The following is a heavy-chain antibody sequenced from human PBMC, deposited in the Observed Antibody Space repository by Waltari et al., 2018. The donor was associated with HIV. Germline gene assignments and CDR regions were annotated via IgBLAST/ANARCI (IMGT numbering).Heavy chain of an antibody. CDR3: ASSIAVASYFDL. CDR1: GYTFTSYD. CDR2: MKPNSGNT. J-gene: IGHJ2*01. D-gene: IGHD6-19*01. V-gene: IGHV1-8*01. Sequence: QVQLGRSGAEGKKPGGSGKVACKDAGYTFTSYDNNWVRRSTGQGLEWMGWMKPNSGNTGYGQKFHARVPIPTTTSISPAYMELSSLRSEDTAVYYCASSIAVASYFDLWARGTLVTVSS.